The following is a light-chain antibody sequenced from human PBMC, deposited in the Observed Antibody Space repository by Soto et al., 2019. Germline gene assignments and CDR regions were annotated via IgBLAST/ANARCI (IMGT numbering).Light chain of an antibody. CDR2: RNN. V-gene: IGLV1-47*01. CDR3: AAWDDSLSVLYV. CDR1: SSNIGSNY. Sequence: QSVLTQPPSASGTPGQRVTISCSGSSSNIGSNYVYWYQQLPGTAPKLLIYRNNQRPSGVPGRFSGSKSGTSASLAISGLRSEDEADYYCAAWDDSLSVLYVFGTGTKVT. J-gene: IGLJ1*01.